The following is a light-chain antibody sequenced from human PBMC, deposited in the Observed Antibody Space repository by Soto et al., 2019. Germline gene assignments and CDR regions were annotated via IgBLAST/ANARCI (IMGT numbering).Light chain of an antibody. J-gene: IGKJ1*01. CDR3: QQYNNWPRT. V-gene: IGKV3-15*01. CDR2: GAS. Sequence: EVVMTQSPATLSVSPGERATVSCRASQSVSSNLALYQQKPGQAPRLLIYGASTRATGIPARFSGSGSGTEFTLTISSLQSEDFAVYYCQQYNNWPRTFGQGTKVDIK. CDR1: QSVSSN.